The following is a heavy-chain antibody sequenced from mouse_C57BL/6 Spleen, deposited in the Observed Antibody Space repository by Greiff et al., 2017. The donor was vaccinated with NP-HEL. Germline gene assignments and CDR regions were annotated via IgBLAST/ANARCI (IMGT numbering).Heavy chain of an antibody. CDR3: VRHPSGAMDY. J-gene: IGHJ4*01. CDR2: IRSKSNNYAT. V-gene: IGHV10-1*01. Sequence: EVQVVESGGGLVQPKGSLKLSCAASGFSFNTYAMNWVRQAPGKGLEWVARIRSKSNNYATYYADSVKDRFTISRDDSESMLYLQMNNLKTEDTAMYYCVRHPSGAMDYWGQGTSVTVSS. CDR1: GFSFNTYA.